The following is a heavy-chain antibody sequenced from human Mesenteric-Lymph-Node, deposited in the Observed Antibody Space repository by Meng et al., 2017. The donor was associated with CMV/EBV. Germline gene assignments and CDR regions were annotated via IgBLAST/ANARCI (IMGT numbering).Heavy chain of an antibody. D-gene: IGHD3-3*01. J-gene: IGHJ6*02. CDR1: GFTFSSFT. V-gene: IGHV3-30-3*01. CDR3: ARASQVVTIFGVVITQKFNGIDV. CDR2: ISYDGSNK. Sequence: GESLKISCAASGFTFSSFTMHWVRQAPGKGLEWVALISYDGSNKYYADSVKGRFTISRDNSKNTLYLQMNSLRAEDTAVYYCARASQVVTIFGVVITQKFNGIDVWGQGTTVTVSS.